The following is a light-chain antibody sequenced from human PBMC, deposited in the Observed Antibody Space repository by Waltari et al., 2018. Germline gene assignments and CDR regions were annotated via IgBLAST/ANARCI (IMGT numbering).Light chain of an antibody. J-gene: IGKJ4*01. CDR3: QQRSRWPLT. CDR1: QSVNTY. V-gene: IGKV3-11*01. CDR2: DAS. Sequence: EIVLTQSPATLSLSPGDRATLSCRATQSVNTYLAWYQHKPGQSPRLLIYDASNRATGIPARFSGSGAGTDFTLTISSLEPEDYAVYYCQQRSRWPLTFGGGTKVEIK.